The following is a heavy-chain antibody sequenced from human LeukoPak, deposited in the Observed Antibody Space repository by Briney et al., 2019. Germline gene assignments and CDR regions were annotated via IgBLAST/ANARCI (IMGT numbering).Heavy chain of an antibody. V-gene: IGHV4-39*02. D-gene: IGHD5-18*01. CDR2: IYYSGST. CDR1: GGSISSSSYY. J-gene: IGHJ4*02. Sequence: SETLSLTCTVSGGSISSSSYYWGWIRQPPGKGLEWIGSIYYSGSTYYNPSLKSRVTISVDTSKNQFSLKLSSVTAADTAVYYCATDYPATPPDTAMVTPGGYWGQGTLVTVSS. CDR3: ATDYPATPPDTAMVTPGGY.